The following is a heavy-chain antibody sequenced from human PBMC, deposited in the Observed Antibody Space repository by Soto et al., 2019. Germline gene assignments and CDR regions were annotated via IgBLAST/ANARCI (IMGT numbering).Heavy chain of an antibody. CDR1: GFTFSNAW. CDR3: TTRRPLTYYDFWSGYYTLPPGSYGMDV. CDR2: IKSKTDGGTT. Sequence: GGSLRLSCAASGFTFSNAWMNWVRQAPGKGLEWVGRIKSKTDGGTTDYAAPVKGRFTISRDDSKNTLYLQMNSLKTEDTAVYYCTTRRPLTYYDFWSGYYTLPPGSYGMDVWGQGTTVTVSS. J-gene: IGHJ6*02. V-gene: IGHV3-15*07. D-gene: IGHD3-3*01.